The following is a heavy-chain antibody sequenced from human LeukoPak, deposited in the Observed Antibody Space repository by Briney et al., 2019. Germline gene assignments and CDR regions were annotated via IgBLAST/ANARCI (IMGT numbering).Heavy chain of an antibody. Sequence: GGSLRLSCAASGFTFSSYGMHWVRQAPGKGLEWVAVISYDGSNKYYADSVKGRFTISRDNSKNTLYLQMNSLRAEDTAVYYCAKVGSQWLRFKPATTHSFDYWGQGTLVTVSS. D-gene: IGHD5-12*01. CDR3: AKVGSQWLRFKPATTHSFDY. CDR2: ISYDGSNK. J-gene: IGHJ4*02. CDR1: GFTFSSYG. V-gene: IGHV3-30*18.